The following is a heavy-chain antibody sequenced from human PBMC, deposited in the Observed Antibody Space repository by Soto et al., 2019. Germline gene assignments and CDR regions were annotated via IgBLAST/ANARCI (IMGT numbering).Heavy chain of an antibody. CDR2: LYREGTT. V-gene: IGHV3-53*02. J-gene: IGHJ4*02. D-gene: IGHD3-22*01. Sequence: EVQLVETGGGLIQPGGSLRLSCAASGFTVSSNYMSWVRQAPGKGPEWVSILYREGTTYYTESVQGRFTIPRDDSRNTLDLQMNILRADDTAVDYCARFLPDSSGYYYDCWGQGTLVTVSS. CDR3: ARFLPDSSGYYYDC. CDR1: GFTVSSNY.